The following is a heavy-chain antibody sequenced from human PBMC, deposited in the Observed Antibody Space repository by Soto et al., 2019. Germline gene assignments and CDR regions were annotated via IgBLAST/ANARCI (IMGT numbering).Heavy chain of an antibody. CDR3: ARLMGTSFDL. V-gene: IGHV3-72*01. D-gene: IGHD2-8*01. J-gene: IGHJ4*02. CDR2: ARNKVNSYTK. CDR1: GFTFSDHH. Sequence: GGSLRLSCAASGASGFTFSDHHMDWVRQAPGKGLEWVGRARNKVNSYTKAYAASVKRRFTISRDDSKNSLYLQMDRLKTEDTSVYFCARLMGTSFDLWGQGTLVTVSS.